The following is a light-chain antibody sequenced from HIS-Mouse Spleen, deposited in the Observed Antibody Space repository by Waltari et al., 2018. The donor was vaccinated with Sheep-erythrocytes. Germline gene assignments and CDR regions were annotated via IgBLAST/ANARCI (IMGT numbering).Light chain of an antibody. Sequence: QSALTQPRSVSGSPGQSVTIPCTGTSSDVGGYTYVSWYQQHPGKAPKLMIYDVSKRPSGVPDRFSGSKSGNTAFLTISGLQAEDEADYYCCSYAGSYNHVFATGTKVTVL. V-gene: IGLV2-11*01. J-gene: IGLJ1*01. CDR2: DVS. CDR3: CSYAGSYNHV. CDR1: SSDVGGYTY.